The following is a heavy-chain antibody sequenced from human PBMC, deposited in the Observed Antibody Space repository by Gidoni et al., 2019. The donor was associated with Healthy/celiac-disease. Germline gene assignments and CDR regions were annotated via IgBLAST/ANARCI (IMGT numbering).Heavy chain of an antibody. V-gene: IGHV4-61*02. D-gene: IGHD3-3*01. CDR1: GGSISSGSSC. J-gene: IGHJ6*02. Sequence: QVQLQESGPGLAKPSQTLSLTCTVAGGSISSGSSCWSWIRQPAGKGLEWIGRIYTSGSTNYNPSLKSRVTISVDTSKNQFSLKLSSVTAADTAVYYCARGWGLRFLNRGMDVWGQGTTVTVSS. CDR2: IYTSGST. CDR3: ARGWGLRFLNRGMDV.